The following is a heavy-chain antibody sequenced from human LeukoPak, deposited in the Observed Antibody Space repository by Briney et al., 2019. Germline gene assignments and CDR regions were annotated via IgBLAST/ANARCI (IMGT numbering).Heavy chain of an antibody. CDR1: GFTFSSYE. CDR2: ISSSGRTK. CDR3: ARWGCSAGTCYGTYYYYMDV. D-gene: IGHD2-15*01. J-gene: IGHJ6*03. Sequence: GGSLRLSCVASGFTFSSYEMNWVRQAPGKGLEWVSYISSSGRTKYYSDSGRGRFTISRDNAKNSLYLQMNSLRAEDTAVYYCARWGCSAGTCYGTYYYYMDVWGKGTTVTTSS. V-gene: IGHV3-48*03.